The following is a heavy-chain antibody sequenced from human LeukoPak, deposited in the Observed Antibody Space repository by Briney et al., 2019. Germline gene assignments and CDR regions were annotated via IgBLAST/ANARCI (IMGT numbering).Heavy chain of an antibody. CDR1: GFTFSSYG. D-gene: IGHD3-10*01. Sequence: GGSLRLSCAASGFTFSSYGMHWVRQAPGKGLEWVAVISYDGSNKYYADSVKGRFTISRDNSKNTLYLQMNSPRAEDTAIYYCAKDGPGAQRDFDYWGQGTLVTVSS. J-gene: IGHJ4*02. CDR2: ISYDGSNK. CDR3: AKDGPGAQRDFDY. V-gene: IGHV3-30*18.